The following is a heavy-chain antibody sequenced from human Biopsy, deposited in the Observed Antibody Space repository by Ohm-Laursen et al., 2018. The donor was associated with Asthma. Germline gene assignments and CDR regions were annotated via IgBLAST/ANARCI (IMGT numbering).Heavy chain of an antibody. CDR3: ARDFGGWYYFDN. D-gene: IGHD3-3*01. CDR2: IYYTGTT. J-gene: IGHJ4*02. V-gene: IGHV4-59*01. Sequence: SETLSHTCTVSGGSISGFYWSWIRQPPGKGLEWIGYIYYTGTTNYNPSLKSRVSISVDTSKNQFSLKLTSVTAADTAVYYCARDFGGWYYFDNWGQGSLVTVSS. CDR1: GGSISGFY.